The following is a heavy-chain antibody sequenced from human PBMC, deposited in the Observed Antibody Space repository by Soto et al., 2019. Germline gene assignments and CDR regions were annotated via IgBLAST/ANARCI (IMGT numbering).Heavy chain of an antibody. D-gene: IGHD3-9*01. CDR3: ARDPHYDILTGYYYYYYGMDV. V-gene: IGHV3-11*01. CDR2: ISSSGSTI. J-gene: IGHJ6*02. CDR1: GFTFSYYY. Sequence: LRLSCAASGFTFSYYYMSWIRQAPGKGLEWVSYISSSGSTIYYADSVKGRFTISRDNAKNSLYLQMNSLRAEDTAVYYCARDPHYDILTGYYYYYYGMDVWGQGTTVTVPS.